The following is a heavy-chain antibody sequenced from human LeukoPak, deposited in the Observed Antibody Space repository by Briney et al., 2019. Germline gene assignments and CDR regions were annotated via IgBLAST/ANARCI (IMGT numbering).Heavy chain of an antibody. D-gene: IGHD5-18*01. Sequence: PGRSLRLSCAASGFTFSSYGMHWVRQAPGKGLEWVAVIWYDGSNKYYADSVKGRFTISRDNSKNTLFLQMNSLRAEDTAVYYCAKGYSYGIDYWGQGTLVTVSS. CDR3: AKGYSYGIDY. CDR1: GFTFSSYG. CDR2: IWYDGSNK. V-gene: IGHV3-33*06. J-gene: IGHJ4*02.